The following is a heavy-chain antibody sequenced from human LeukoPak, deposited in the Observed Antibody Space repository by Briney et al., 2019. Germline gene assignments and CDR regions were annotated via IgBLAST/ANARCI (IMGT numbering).Heavy chain of an antibody. CDR2: AFHSGTA. CDR3: ARLPHCDGAKCHGGGYHSAY. J-gene: IGHJ4*02. CDR1: GYSITGGYY. V-gene: IGHV4-38-2*01. Sequence: SETLSLTCDVSGYSITGGYYWGWIRQPPGEGQEWIGSAFHSGTAFYNPSLRSRVTVSVDTAKNQFSLRLSSVTAADTAVYYCARLPHCDGAKCHGGGYHSAYWGQGILVTVSS. D-gene: IGHD2-15*01.